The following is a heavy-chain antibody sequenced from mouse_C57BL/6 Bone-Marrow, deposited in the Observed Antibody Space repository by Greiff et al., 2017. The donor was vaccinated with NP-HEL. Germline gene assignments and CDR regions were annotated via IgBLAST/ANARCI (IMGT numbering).Heavy chain of an antibody. CDR2: ISYDGSN. Sequence: EVQVVESGPGLVKPSQSLSLTCSVTGYSITSGYYWNWIRRFPGNKLEWVGSISYDGSNNSSPSLKNRISITRDTSKNQFFLKLNSVTAEDTATYYCASAYGNYLDYWGQGTTLTVAS. CDR1: GYSITSGYY. CDR3: ASAYGNYLDY. D-gene: IGHD2-10*02. J-gene: IGHJ2*01. V-gene: IGHV3-6*01.